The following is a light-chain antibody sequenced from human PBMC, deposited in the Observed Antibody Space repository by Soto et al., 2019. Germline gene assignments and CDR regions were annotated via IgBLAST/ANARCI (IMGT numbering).Light chain of an antibody. CDR1: SSDVGGYND. Sequence: QSALTQPASVSGSPGQSIAISCTGTSSDVGGYNDVSWYQQHPGKAPKLIIYDVSSRPSGVSDRFSGSKSVHTASLTISGLQDDDEADYYCSSYTSSSALVFGGGTKLTVL. CDR2: DVS. J-gene: IGLJ2*01. V-gene: IGLV2-14*03. CDR3: SSYTSSSALV.